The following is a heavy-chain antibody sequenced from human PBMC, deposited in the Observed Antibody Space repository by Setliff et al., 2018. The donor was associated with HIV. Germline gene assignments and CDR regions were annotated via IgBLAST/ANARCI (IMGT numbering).Heavy chain of an antibody. CDR3: ARVSSTYWYSIFRNYYYHMDV. Sequence: PSETLSLTCGIYGGSFSDYYWSWIRQPPGKGLEWIGEIDHRGRPKYNPSLNSRVTMSVDKSRNQFSLKVSSVTAADTAVYYCARVSSTYWYSIFRNYYYHMDVWGKGTTVTVS. J-gene: IGHJ6*03. CDR1: GGSFSDYY. V-gene: IGHV4-34*01. D-gene: IGHD2-8*02. CDR2: IDHRGRP.